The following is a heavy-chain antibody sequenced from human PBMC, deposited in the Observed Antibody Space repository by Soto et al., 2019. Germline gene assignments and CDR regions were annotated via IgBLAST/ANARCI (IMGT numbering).Heavy chain of an antibody. D-gene: IGHD4-4*01. CDR2: IYYSGST. CDR1: GGSISSGGYY. Sequence: PSETLSLTCTVSGGSISSGGYYWSWIRQHPGKGLEWIGYIYYSGSTYYNPSLKSRVTISVDTSKNQFSLKLSSVTAADTAVYYCARDLAGSNYGPYNYYYGMDVWGQGTTVTVSS. V-gene: IGHV4-31*03. CDR3: ARDLAGSNYGPYNYYYGMDV. J-gene: IGHJ6*02.